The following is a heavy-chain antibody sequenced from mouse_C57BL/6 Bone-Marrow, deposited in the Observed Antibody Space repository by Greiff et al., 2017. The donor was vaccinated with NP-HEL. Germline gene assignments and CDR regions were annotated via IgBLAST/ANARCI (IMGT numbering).Heavy chain of an antibody. CDR2: INPYNGGT. J-gene: IGHJ2*01. D-gene: IGHD2-3*01. CDR1: GYTFTDYY. V-gene: IGHV1-19*01. CDR3: ARVRWLLRKGYYFDY. Sequence: VQLQQSGPVLVKPGASVKMSCKASGYTFTDYYMNWVKQSHGQSLEWIGVINPYNGGTSYNQKFKGKATLTVDKSSSTAYMELNSLTSEDSAVYYCARVRWLLRKGYYFDYWGQGTTLTVSS.